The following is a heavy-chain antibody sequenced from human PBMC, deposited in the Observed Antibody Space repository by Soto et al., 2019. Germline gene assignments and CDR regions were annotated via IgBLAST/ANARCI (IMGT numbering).Heavy chain of an antibody. Sequence: EAQAVTGVDSGASISSYYGSWIRQPPGKGLEWIGYIYYSGSTNYNPSLKSRVTISVDTSKNQFSLKLSSVTAADTAVYYCARDEGYSSSWYHYWGQGTLVTVYS. CDR2: IYYSGST. CDR3: ARDEGYSSSWYHY. J-gene: IGHJ4*02. D-gene: IGHD6-13*01. V-gene: IGHV4-59*01. CDR1: GASISSYY.